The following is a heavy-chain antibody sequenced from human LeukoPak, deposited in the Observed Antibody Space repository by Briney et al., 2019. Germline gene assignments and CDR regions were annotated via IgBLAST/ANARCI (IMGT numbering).Heavy chain of an antibody. CDR2: IYYSGST. J-gene: IGHJ4*02. V-gene: IGHV4-39*01. Sequence: PSETLSLTCTVSGGSISSSSYYWGWIRQPPGKGLEWIGSIYYSGSTYYNPSLKSRVTISVDTSKNQFSLKLSSVTAADTAVYYCARGLDIVVVPAADFDYWGQGTLVTVSS. D-gene: IGHD2-2*03. CDR3: ARGLDIVVVPAADFDY. CDR1: GGSISSSSYY.